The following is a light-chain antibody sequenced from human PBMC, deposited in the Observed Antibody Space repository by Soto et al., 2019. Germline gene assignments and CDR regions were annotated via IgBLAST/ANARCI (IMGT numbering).Light chain of an antibody. CDR3: QQYGDSPRP. CDR1: QSVSNNY. J-gene: IGKJ1*01. CDR2: DAS. V-gene: IGKV3-20*01. Sequence: EIVLTQSPGTLSLSPGERATLSCRTSQSVSNNYLAWYQQKPGQAPRLLIYDASTRATGIPDRFSGSGSGTDFTLTISRLEPEDFAVYYCQQYGDSPRPFGYGTKVEIK.